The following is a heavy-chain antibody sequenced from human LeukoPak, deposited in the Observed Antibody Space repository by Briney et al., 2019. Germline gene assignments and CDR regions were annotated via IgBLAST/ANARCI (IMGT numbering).Heavy chain of an antibody. CDR1: GFTFSNYA. CDR2: ISYDGSNK. J-gene: IGHJ4*02. Sequence: GGSLRLSCAVSGFTFSNYAMHWVRQAPGKGLEWVAVISYDGSNKYYADSVKGRFTISRDNSKNTLYLQMNSLRAEDTAVYYCARADGYNGGIYIDLAYYFDYWGQGTLVTVSS. CDR3: ARADGYNGGIYIDLAYYFDY. D-gene: IGHD5-24*01. V-gene: IGHV3-30*04.